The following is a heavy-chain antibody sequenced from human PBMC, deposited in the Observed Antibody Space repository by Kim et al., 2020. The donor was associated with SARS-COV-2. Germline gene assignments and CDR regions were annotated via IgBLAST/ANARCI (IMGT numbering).Heavy chain of an antibody. V-gene: IGHV1-3*01. CDR1: GFTFSGYA. D-gene: IGHD5-12*01. J-gene: IGHJ2*01. CDR3: AREPYGYKWYFDL. Sequence: ASVKVSCKASGFTFSGYAMHWVRQAPGQGLEWMGWINADIGNTKYSQSFQGRVTFTKDTSVSIAYMELSRLRSEDTAVYYCAREPYGYKWYFDLWGRGTLVTVSS. CDR2: INADIGNT.